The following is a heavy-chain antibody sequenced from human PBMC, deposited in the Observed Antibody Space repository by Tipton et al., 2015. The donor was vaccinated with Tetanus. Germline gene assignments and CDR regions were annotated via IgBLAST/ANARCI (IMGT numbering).Heavy chain of an antibody. CDR1: GDRFSTYW. J-gene: IGHJ6*02. D-gene: IGHD3-16*02. Sequence: QLVQSGAEAKKPGESLKISCKGSGDRFSTYWIGWVRQMPGKGLEWMGIFYPDDSDTRYSPTFQGQVNISADKSISTAFLQWSSLKASDTAMYYFARGISRYPYFYCIDVWGQGTTVSVSS. CDR2: FYPDDSDT. V-gene: IGHV5-51*01. CDR3: ARGISRYPYFYCIDV.